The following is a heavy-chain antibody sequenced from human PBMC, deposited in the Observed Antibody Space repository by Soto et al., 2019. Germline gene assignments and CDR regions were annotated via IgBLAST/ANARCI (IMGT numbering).Heavy chain of an antibody. CDR3: ERATITMVRGVSSYDYGMYV. CDR2: ISSSGSTI. J-gene: IGHJ6*02. CDR1: GFPFSDYY. D-gene: IGHD3-10*01. V-gene: IGHV3-11*01. Sequence: GGSLRLSCAASGFPFSDYYMSLIRQSPGKGLEWVSYISSSGSTIYYADSVKGRFTISRDTAKNSLYLQMNSLRDEDTAVYYCERATITMVRGVSSYDYGMYVWDQGTTVTVSS.